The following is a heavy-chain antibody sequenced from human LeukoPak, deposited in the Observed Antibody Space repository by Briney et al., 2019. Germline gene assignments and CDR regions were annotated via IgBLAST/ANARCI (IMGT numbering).Heavy chain of an antibody. V-gene: IGHV4-39*01. Sequence: SSESLSLTCTVSVGFISSDRYCWAWIRQPPGKGLEWIASIYYSGSTYYNPSLKSRVTISVDTSRNQFSLKLSSVTAADTAVYYCASLAVAGLSEGYWGQGTLVIVSS. D-gene: IGHD6-19*01. CDR2: IYYSGST. CDR3: ASLAVAGLSEGY. J-gene: IGHJ4*02. CDR1: VGFISSDRYC.